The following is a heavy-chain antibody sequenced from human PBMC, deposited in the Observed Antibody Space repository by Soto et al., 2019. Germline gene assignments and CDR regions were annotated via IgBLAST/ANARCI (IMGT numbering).Heavy chain of an antibody. V-gene: IGHV3-23*01. D-gene: IGHD6-13*01. CDR1: GLTFSSYA. CDR3: AKDSAAGTFYFDY. Sequence: GGSLRLSCAASGLTFSSYAMSWVRQAPGKGLEWVSAISGSGGSTYYADSVKGRFTISRDNSKNTLYLQMNSLRAEDTAVYYCAKDSAAGTFYFDYWGQGTLVTVSS. J-gene: IGHJ4*02. CDR2: ISGSGGST.